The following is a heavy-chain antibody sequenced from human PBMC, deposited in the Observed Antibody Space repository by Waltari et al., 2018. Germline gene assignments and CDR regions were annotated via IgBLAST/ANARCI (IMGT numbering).Heavy chain of an antibody. J-gene: IGHJ4*02. Sequence: QVQLHESGPGLVKPSETLSLTCSVSGGSISSYFWHWIRQPPGKGLEWIGYIYYNGATNYNPSLNRRLTISVDTAENQFSLRLGSVTTADTAVYYCARETYGGNSRPFDYWGQGTLATVSS. CDR1: GGSISSYF. CDR3: ARETYGGNSRPFDY. CDR2: IYYNGAT. D-gene: IGHD2-21*01. V-gene: IGHV4-59*01.